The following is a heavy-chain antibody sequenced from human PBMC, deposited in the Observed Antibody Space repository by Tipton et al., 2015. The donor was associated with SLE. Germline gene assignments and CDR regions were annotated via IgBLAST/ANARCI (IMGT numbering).Heavy chain of an antibody. D-gene: IGHD5-18*01. J-gene: IGHJ5*02. CDR1: GGSISSGDYY. CDR3: ARGIQLWLRFDP. Sequence: TLSLTCTVSGGSISSGDYYWSWIRQPPGKGLEWIGYIYYSGSTYYNPSLKSRVTISVDTSKNQFSLKLSSVTAADTAVYYCARGIQLWLRFDPWGQGTLVTVSS. CDR2: IYYSGST. V-gene: IGHV4-30-4*01.